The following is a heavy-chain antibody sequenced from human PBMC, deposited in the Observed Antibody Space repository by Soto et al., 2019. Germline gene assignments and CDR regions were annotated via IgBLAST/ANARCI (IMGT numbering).Heavy chain of an antibody. CDR1: GYTFTSYA. CDR3: ARSHKPYYYDSSGYFNY. J-gene: IGHJ4*02. D-gene: IGHD3-22*01. V-gene: IGHV1-3*01. CDR2: INAGNGNT. Sequence: ASVKVSCKASGYTFTSYAMHWVRQAPGQRLEWMGWINAGNGNTKYSQKFQGRVTMTTDTSTSTAYMELRSLRSDDTAVYYCARSHKPYYYDSSGYFNYWGQGTLVTVSS.